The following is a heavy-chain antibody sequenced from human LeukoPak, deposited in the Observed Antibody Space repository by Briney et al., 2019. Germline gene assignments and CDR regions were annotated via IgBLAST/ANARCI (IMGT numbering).Heavy chain of an antibody. J-gene: IGHJ4*02. CDR3: AKYVWGSYPTFEDY. CDR1: GGSITSYY. V-gene: IGHV4-59*01. Sequence: PSETLSLTCTVSGGSITSYYWSWIRQPPGKGLEWIGYIYYSGSNNYNPSLKSRVTISVDTSKNQFSLKLSSVTAADTAVYYCAKYVWGSYPTFEDYWGQGTLVTVSS. CDR2: IYYSGSN. D-gene: IGHD3-16*02.